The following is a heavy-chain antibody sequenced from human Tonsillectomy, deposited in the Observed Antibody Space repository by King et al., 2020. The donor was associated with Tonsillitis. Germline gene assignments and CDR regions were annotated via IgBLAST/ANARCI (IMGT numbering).Heavy chain of an antibody. J-gene: IGHJ6*02. CDR3: ASCDTGVCYYGMDV. V-gene: IGHV1-45*01. D-gene: IGHD5-18*01. CDR1: GYTFTYRY. Sequence: QLVQSGAEVKKTASSVKVSCRASGYTFTYRYLNWVRQAPGQALEWMGWITPFNGNTMYAQKFQDRVTITRDRSMTTAYMELSSLRSEDTAMYYCASCDTGVCYYGMDVWGQGTTVTVSS. CDR2: ITPFNGNT.